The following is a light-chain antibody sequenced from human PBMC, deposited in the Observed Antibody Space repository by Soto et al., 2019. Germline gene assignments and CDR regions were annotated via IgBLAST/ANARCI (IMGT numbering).Light chain of an antibody. CDR1: QSVRSNY. J-gene: IGKJ2*01. CDR3: HQYGISPGT. Sequence: EIVLTQSPGTLSLSPGERATLSCRARQSVRSNYLAWYQQKPGHAPSLLIYGASTRATGIPDRFSGSGSGTDFTLTITRLEPEDFAVYYCHQYGISPGTFGQGTKLEIK. CDR2: GAS. V-gene: IGKV3-20*01.